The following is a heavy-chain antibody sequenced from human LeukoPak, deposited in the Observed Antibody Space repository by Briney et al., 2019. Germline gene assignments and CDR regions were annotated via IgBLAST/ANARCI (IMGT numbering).Heavy chain of an antibody. D-gene: IGHD4-17*01. Sequence: TGGSLRLSCAASGFTFSSYAMSWVRQAPGKGMEWVSSIRTGGDSTYYADSVKGRFTISRDNFKNTLYLQMNSLRADDTALYYCAKALLGGYGDGLDYWGQGTLVIVSS. J-gene: IGHJ4*02. CDR2: IRTGGDST. V-gene: IGHV3-23*01. CDR3: AKALLGGYGDGLDY. CDR1: GFTFSSYA.